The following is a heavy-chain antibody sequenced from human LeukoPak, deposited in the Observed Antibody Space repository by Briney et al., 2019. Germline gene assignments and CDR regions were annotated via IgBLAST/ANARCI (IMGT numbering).Heavy chain of an antibody. CDR3: ARADSSGYSDY. Sequence: GASVKVSCKASGYTFAAYYMHWVRQAPGQGLEWMGWINPNSGGTNYAQKFQGRVTMTRDTSISTAYMELSRLRSDDTAVYYCARADSSGYSDYWGQGTLVTVSS. J-gene: IGHJ4*02. V-gene: IGHV1-2*02. D-gene: IGHD3-22*01. CDR2: INPNSGGT. CDR1: GYTFAAYY.